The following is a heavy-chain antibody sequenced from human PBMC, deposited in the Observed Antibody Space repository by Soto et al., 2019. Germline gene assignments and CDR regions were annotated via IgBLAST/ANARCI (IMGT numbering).Heavy chain of an antibody. Sequence: PSETLSLTCTVAGGSISSYYWSWIRQPPGKGLEWIGYIYYSGSTNYNPSLKSRVTISVDTSKNQFSLKLSSVTAADTAVCYCARVGGYYDFWSGYYKAARSDYYYYYMDVWGKGTTVTVS. CDR3: ARVGGYYDFWSGYYKAARSDYYYYYMDV. V-gene: IGHV4-59*01. CDR2: IYYSGST. D-gene: IGHD3-3*01. CDR1: GGSISSYY. J-gene: IGHJ6*03.